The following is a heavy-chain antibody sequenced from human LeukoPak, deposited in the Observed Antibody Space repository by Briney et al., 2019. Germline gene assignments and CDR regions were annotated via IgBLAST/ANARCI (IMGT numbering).Heavy chain of an antibody. CDR1: GYTFTSYG. CDR3: AREVVGYYNNWFDL. J-gene: IGHJ5*02. V-gene: IGHV1-18*04. Sequence: SVTVSCKASGYTFTSYGFSWVRQAPAQGLVGTGWISTYNGTTNYAQKLQGRVTMPTDTSTSAADMALRSLRSGDTAVYYCAREVVGYYNNWFDLWGQGTLVSVSS. CDR2: ISTYNGTT. D-gene: IGHD3-3*01.